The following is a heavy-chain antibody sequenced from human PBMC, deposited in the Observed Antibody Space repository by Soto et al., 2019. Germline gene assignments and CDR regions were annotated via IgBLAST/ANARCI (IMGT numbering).Heavy chain of an antibody. CDR3: ARGAAAHGGFDL. CDR1: GGSISSGDYY. V-gene: IGHV4-30-4*01. D-gene: IGHD2-15*01. J-gene: IGHJ5*02. CDR2: IYYSGST. Sequence: QVQLQESGPGLVKPSQTLSLSCTVSGGSISSGDYYWSWIRQPPGKGLEWIGYIYYSGSTYYNPSLKSRVTVSVDTSKNQFSLKPSSGTAADAAVHYCARGAAAHGGFDLWGQGTLVTVSS.